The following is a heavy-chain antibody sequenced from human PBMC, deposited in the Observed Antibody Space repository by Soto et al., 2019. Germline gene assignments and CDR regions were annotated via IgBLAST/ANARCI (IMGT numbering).Heavy chain of an antibody. D-gene: IGHD5-12*01. CDR1: GGTFSSYA. V-gene: IGHV1-69*01. CDR3: ARDLGPHGYSGYDYSGGMDV. J-gene: IGHJ6*02. CDR2: IIPIFGTA. Sequence: QVQLVQSGAEVKKPGSSVKVSCKASGGTFSSYAISWVRQAPGQGLEWMGGIIPIFGTANYAQKFQGRVTITADESTSTAYMVLSSLRSEDTAVYYCARDLGPHGYSGYDYSGGMDVWCQGTTVTVSS.